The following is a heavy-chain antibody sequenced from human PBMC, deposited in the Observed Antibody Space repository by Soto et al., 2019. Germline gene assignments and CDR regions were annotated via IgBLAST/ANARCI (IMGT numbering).Heavy chain of an antibody. CDR2: ISGSGANT. J-gene: IGHJ5*02. Sequence: EVQLLESGGGLVQPGGSLRLSCAASGFSFSYYSMSWVRQAPGKGLEWVSSISGSGANTYYADSVKGRFSISRDNSKNTLYLQLNSLRAEDTAEYYCAKHLADYVSGYFRWLDAWGQGTLVTVSS. CDR1: GFSFSYYS. D-gene: IGHD3-9*01. CDR3: AKHLADYVSGYFRWLDA. V-gene: IGHV3-23*01.